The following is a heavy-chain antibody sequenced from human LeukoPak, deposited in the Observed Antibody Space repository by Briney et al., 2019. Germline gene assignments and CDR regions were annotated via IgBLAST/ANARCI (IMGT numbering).Heavy chain of an antibody. D-gene: IGHD5-18*01. Sequence: GRSLRLSCAASGFTFDDYAMHWVRQAPGKSLEWVSGISWNSGSIGYADSVKGRFTISRDNAKNSLYLQMNSLRAEDTALYYCASLDTAKQPLANHWGQGTLVTVSS. CDR3: ASLDTAKQPLANH. J-gene: IGHJ5*02. V-gene: IGHV3-9*01. CDR1: GFTFDDYA. CDR2: ISWNSGSI.